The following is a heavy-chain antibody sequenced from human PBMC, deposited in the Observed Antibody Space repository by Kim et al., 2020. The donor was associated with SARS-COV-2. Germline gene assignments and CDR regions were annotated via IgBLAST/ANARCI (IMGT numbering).Heavy chain of an antibody. CDR1: GGTFSSYA. J-gene: IGHJ6*02. D-gene: IGHD3-3*01. CDR3: ARGDFWSGYYYYYGMDV. CDR2: IIPIFGTA. V-gene: IGHV1-69*13. Sequence: SVKVSCKASGGTFSSYAISWVRQAPGQGLEWMGGIIPIFGTANYAQKFQGRVTITADESTSTAYMELSSLRSEDTAVYYCARGDFWSGYYYYYGMDVWGQGTTVTVSS.